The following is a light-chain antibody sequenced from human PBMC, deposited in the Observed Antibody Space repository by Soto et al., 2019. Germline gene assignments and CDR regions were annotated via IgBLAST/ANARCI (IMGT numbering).Light chain of an antibody. V-gene: IGKV3-20*01. CDR2: SAS. Sequence: EIVLTQSPGTLSLSPGERATLSCRASQSVDSIYLTWYQQKPGQPPRLLIYSASTRAAGVPSSFSGSGSGADFTIYISRLEPEEFAVYYCQQYDTSPPLYTFGQGTKVEIK. CDR3: QQYDTSPPLYT. CDR1: QSVDSIY. J-gene: IGKJ2*01.